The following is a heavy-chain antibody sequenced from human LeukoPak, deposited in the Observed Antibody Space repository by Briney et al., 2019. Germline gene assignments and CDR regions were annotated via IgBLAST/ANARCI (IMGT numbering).Heavy chain of an antibody. J-gene: IGHJ4*02. CDR2: INPNSGGT. CDR3: ARDIMAIVGASGY. V-gene: IGHV1-2*02. CDR1: GYTFTGYY. D-gene: IGHD1-26*01. Sequence: ASVKVSCRASGYTFTGYYMHWVRQAPGQGLEWMGWINPNSGGTNYAQKFQGRVTMTRDTSISTAYMELSRLRSDDTAVCYCARDIMAIVGASGYWGQGTLVTVSS.